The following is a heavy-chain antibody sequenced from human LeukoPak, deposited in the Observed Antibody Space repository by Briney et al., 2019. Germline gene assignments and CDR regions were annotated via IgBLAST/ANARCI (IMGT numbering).Heavy chain of an antibody. V-gene: IGHV1-69*13. CDR3: ARNPSTDFWSGYYLDY. Sequence: SVKVSCKASGGTFSSYAISWVRQAPGQGLEWMGGIIPIFGTANYAQKFQGRVTITADESTSTAYMELSSLRSEDTAVYYCARNPSTDFWSGYYLDYWGQGTLVTVSS. CDR1: GGTFSSYA. D-gene: IGHD3-3*01. J-gene: IGHJ4*02. CDR2: IIPIFGTA.